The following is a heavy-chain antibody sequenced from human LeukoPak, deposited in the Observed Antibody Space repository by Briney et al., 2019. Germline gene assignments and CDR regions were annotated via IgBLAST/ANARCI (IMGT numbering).Heavy chain of an antibody. V-gene: IGHV3-53*01. CDR2: IYSGGST. J-gene: IGHJ4*02. CDR1: GFTVSSNY. CDR3: ARTLDGSYYVLDY. D-gene: IGHD1-26*01. Sequence: GESLKISCAASGFTVSSNYMSWVRQAPGKGLEWVSVIYSGGSTYYADSVKGRFTISRDNSKNTLYLQMNSLRAEDTAVYYCARTLDGSYYVLDYWGQGTLVTVSS.